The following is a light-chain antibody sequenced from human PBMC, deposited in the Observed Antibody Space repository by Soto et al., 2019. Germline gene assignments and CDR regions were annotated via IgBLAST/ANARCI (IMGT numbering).Light chain of an antibody. J-gene: IGKJ1*01. CDR1: QSISSW. CDR2: KAS. Sequence: DIQMTQSPSTLSASVGDRVTITCRANQSISSWLAWYQRRPGKAPRLLISKASSLESGVPSRFSGGGFGTEFTLTISSLQPDDFATYSCQQYYSRVTFGQGTTVEIK. V-gene: IGKV1-5*03. CDR3: QQYYSRVT.